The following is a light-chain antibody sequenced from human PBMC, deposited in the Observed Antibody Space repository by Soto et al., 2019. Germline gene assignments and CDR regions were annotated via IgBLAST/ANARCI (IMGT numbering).Light chain of an antibody. V-gene: IGKV3-20*01. CDR2: GAS. Sequence: IVLTQYPGTLSLSPGERVTLSCRASQSIDSNFLAWYQQKPGQAPRLLIYGASTRAPGVPDRFSGGGSGTDFTLRLSRLEPEDFAVYFCQHYGSSPPYTVGQGTKREIK. CDR3: QHYGSSPPYT. J-gene: IGKJ2*01. CDR1: QSIDSNF.